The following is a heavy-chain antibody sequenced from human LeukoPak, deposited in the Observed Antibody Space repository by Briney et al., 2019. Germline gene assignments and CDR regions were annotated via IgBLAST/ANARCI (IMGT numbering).Heavy chain of an antibody. V-gene: IGHV1-58*01. CDR3: AADALSGDSSGYYFH. D-gene: IGHD3-22*01. CDR1: GFTFTSSA. J-gene: IGHJ4*02. Sequence: ASVKVSCKAPGFTFTSSAVQWVRQARGQRLEWIGWIVVGSGNTNYAQKFQERVTITRDMSTSTAYMELSSLRSEDTAVYYCAADALSGDSSGYYFHWGQGTLVTVSS. CDR2: IVVGSGNT.